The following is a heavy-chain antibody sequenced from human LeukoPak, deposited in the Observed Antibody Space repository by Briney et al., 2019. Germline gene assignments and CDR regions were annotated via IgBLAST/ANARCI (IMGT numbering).Heavy chain of an antibody. CDR2: IYYSGST. V-gene: IGHV4-59*12. CDR3: ARAIGRYCSGGSCYGRIPFDP. J-gene: IGHJ5*02. CDR1: GGSISSYY. Sequence: SETLSLTCTVSGGSISSYYWSWIRQPPGKGLEWIGYIYYSGSTNYNPSLKSRVTISVDTSKNQFSLKLSSVTAADTAVYYCARAIGRYCSGGSCYGRIPFDPWGQGTLVTVSS. D-gene: IGHD2-15*01.